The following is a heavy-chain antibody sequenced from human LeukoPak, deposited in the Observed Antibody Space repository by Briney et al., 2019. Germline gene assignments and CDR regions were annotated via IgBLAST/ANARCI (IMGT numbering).Heavy chain of an antibody. CDR1: GLTFSSYD. CDR3: ARGPYDSSGYYYVY. D-gene: IGHD3-22*01. J-gene: IGHJ4*02. CDR2: ICYDGSNK. V-gene: IGHV3-33*01. Sequence: PGRSLRLSCAASGLTFSSYDMHCVRQAPGKGLEWVAVICYDGSNKYYADSVKGRFTISRDNSKNTLYLQMNSLRAEDTAVYYCARGPYDSSGYYYVYWGQGTLVTVSS.